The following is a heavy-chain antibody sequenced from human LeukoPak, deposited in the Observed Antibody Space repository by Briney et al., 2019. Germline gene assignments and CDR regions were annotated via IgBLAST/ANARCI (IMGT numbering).Heavy chain of an antibody. CDR1: GFTFCSYA. CDR2: ISYDGSNK. J-gene: IGHJ4*02. CDR3: AREEVWFGEYYFDY. Sequence: GSLRLSCAASGFTFCSYARNWVRQAPGKGLEGVAVISYDGSNKYYADSVKGRFTISRDNSKNTLYLQMNSLRAEDTAVYYCAREEVWFGEYYFDYWSEGTLVTVSS. V-gene: IGHV3-30-3*01. D-gene: IGHD3-10*01.